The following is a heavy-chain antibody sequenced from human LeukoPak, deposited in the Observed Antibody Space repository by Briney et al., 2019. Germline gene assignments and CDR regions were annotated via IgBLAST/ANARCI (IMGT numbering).Heavy chain of an antibody. D-gene: IGHD4/OR15-4a*01. CDR3: ARSRGATFDY. CDR1: GDSVSSKSAA. V-gene: IGHV6-1*01. CDR2: TYYRSKWSN. Sequence: QTLSLTCAISGDSVSSKSAAWNWIRQSPSEGLEWVGRTYYRSKWSNDYAASVKSRITVNPDTSKNQFSLQLSSVTPEDTAVYYCARSRGATFDYWGQGTLVTVSS. J-gene: IGHJ4*02.